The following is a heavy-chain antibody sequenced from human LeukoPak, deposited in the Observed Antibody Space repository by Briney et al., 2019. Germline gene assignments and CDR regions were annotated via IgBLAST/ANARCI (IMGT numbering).Heavy chain of an antibody. V-gene: IGHV3-30-3*01. J-gene: IGHJ4*02. Sequence: GGSLRLSCAASGFTFSSYAIHWVRQAPGKGLEWVAVISYDGSNKYYADSVKGRFTISRDNSKNTLYLQMNSLRAEDTAVYYCARAHSGWYWYYFDYWGQGTLVTVSS. D-gene: IGHD6-19*01. CDR2: ISYDGSNK. CDR3: ARAHSGWYWYYFDY. CDR1: GFTFSSYA.